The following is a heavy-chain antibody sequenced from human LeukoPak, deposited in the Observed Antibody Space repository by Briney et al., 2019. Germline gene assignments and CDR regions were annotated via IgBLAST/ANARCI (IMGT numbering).Heavy chain of an antibody. J-gene: IGHJ4*02. CDR3: ARDTSGSYYFDY. CDR2: ISSGSNTI. CDR1: GFTFSIYS. V-gene: IGHV3-48*02. Sequence: GGSLRLSCAASGFTFSIYSMNWVRQAPGKGLEWVSYISSGSNTIYYADSVKGRFTISRDNAKNSLYLQVNSLRDEDTAVYYCARDTSGSYYFDYWGQGTLVTVSS. D-gene: IGHD1-26*01.